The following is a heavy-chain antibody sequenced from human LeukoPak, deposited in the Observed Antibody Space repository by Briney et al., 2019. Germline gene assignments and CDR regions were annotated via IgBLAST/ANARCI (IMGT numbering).Heavy chain of an antibody. CDR2: INHSGST. J-gene: IGHJ4*02. D-gene: IGHD3-22*01. CDR3: ARGTGYYDSRFDY. Sequence: SETLSLTCAVYGGSFSGYYWSWIRQPPGKGLEWIGEINHSGSTNYNPSLKSRVTISVNTSKNQFSLKLSSVTAADTAVYYCARGTGYYDSRFDYWGQGTLVTVSS. CDR1: GGSFSGYY. V-gene: IGHV4-34*01.